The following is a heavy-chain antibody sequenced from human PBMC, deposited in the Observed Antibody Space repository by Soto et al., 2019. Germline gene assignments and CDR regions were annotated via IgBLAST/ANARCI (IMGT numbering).Heavy chain of an antibody. Sequence: SETLSLTCTVSGGSISSYYWSWIRQPPGKGLEWIGYIYYSGSTNYNPSLKSRVTISVDTSKNQFSLKLSSVTAADTAVYYCARDVQESGPHDYFFYGIDVWREGTTVP. CDR1: GGSISSYY. D-gene: IGHD3-3*01. CDR2: IYYSGST. V-gene: IGHV4-59*01. CDR3: ARDVQESGPHDYFFYGIDV. J-gene: IGHJ6*02.